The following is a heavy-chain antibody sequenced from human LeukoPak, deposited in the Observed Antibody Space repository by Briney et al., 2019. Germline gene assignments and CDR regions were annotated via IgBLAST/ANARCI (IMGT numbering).Heavy chain of an antibody. CDR1: GFTSSNYC. V-gene: IGHV3-30*02. CDR3: ARAYSTYPDY. CDR2: IRYDGDNK. D-gene: IGHD2-15*01. Sequence: GGSLRLSCAASGFTSSNYCIHWVRQAPGKGLEWVAFIRYDGDNKYYGDSVKGRLTISRDNSKNTLYLQMSSLRAEDTAVYYCARAYSTYPDYWGQGTLVTVSS. J-gene: IGHJ4*02.